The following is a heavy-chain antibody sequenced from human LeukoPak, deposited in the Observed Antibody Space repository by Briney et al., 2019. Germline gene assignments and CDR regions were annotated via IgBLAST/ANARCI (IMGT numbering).Heavy chain of an antibody. CDR3: ARIFAYYDFWSGYLDY. CDR2: ISSSSSYI. Sequence: PGGSLRLSCAASGFTFSSYSMNWVRQAPGKGLEWVSSISSSSSYIYYADSVKGRFTISRDNAKNSLYLQMNSLRAEDTAVYYCARIFAYYDFWSGYLDYWGQGTLVTVSP. V-gene: IGHV3-21*01. D-gene: IGHD3-3*01. CDR1: GFTFSSYS. J-gene: IGHJ4*02.